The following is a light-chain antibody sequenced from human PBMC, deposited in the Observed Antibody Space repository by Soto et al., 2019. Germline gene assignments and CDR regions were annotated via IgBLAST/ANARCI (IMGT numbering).Light chain of an antibody. V-gene: IGKV3-15*01. CDR1: QSISDK. CDR2: GAS. Sequence: EIVMTQSPATLSVSPGERATLSCRASQSISDKSAWYQQKPGQAPRLLIFGASTRATGIPARFSGSGSGTEFPLTIRSLQSEDFAVYYCQQYNSWPYTFGQGTKLEIK. CDR3: QQYNSWPYT. J-gene: IGKJ2*01.